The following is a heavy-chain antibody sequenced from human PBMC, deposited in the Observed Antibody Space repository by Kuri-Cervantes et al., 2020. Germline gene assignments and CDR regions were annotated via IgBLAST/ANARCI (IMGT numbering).Heavy chain of an antibody. D-gene: IGHD3-22*01. Sequence: LSLTCAASGFTFSSYGMHWVRQAPGKGLEWVAVISYDGSNKYYADSVKGRFTISRDNSKNTLYLQMNSLRVEDTAVYYCARLSYYDSSGTWWGQGTLVTVSS. CDR2: ISYDGSNK. J-gene: IGHJ4*02. CDR1: GFTFSSYG. V-gene: IGHV3-30*03. CDR3: ARLSYYDSSGTW.